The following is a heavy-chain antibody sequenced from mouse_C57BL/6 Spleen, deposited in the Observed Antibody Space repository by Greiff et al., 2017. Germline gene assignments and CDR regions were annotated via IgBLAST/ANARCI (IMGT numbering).Heavy chain of an antibody. Sequence: QVQLQQSGAELARPGASVKLSCKASGYTFTSSGISWVKQRTGQGLEWIGEIYPRSGNTYYNEKFKGKATLTADKSSSTAYMELRSLTSEDSAVYLCARGGIYYYGSRNLDYWGQGTTRT. V-gene: IGHV1-81*01. J-gene: IGHJ2*01. CDR2: IYPRSGNT. D-gene: IGHD1-1*01. CDR1: GYTFTSSG. CDR3: ARGGIYYYGSRNLDY.